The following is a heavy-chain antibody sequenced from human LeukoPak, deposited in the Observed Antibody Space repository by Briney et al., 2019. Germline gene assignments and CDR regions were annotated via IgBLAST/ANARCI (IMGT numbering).Heavy chain of an antibody. D-gene: IGHD2-15*01. CDR2: ISTYNGNT. CDR3: ARGRIGGYDAFDI. CDR1: GYTFTNYG. J-gene: IGHJ3*02. V-gene: IGHV1-18*01. Sequence: ASVKVSCKASGYTFTNYGVNWVRQAPGQGLEWMGWISTYNGNTNYAQRLQDRVSMTTDTSTSTAYMELSSLRSEDTAVYYCARGRIGGYDAFDIWGQGTMVTVSS.